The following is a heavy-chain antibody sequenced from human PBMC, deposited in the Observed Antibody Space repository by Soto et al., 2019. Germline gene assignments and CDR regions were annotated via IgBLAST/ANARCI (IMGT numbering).Heavy chain of an antibody. CDR3: VRDRSNSPDYFDY. CDR2: IIPIFGTA. V-gene: IGHV1-69*06. CDR1: GGTFSSYA. D-gene: IGHD6-6*01. J-gene: IGHJ4*02. Sequence: SVKVSCKASGGTFSSYAISWVRQAPGQGLEWMGGIIPIFGTANYAQKFQGRVTITADKSTSTAHMELSSVNAADTAVYYCVRDRSNSPDYFDYWGQGTLVTVSS.